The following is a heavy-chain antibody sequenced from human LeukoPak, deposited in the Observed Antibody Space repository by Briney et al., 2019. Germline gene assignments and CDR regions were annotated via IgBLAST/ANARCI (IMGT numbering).Heavy chain of an antibody. Sequence: GGSLRLSCAASGFTFSSYAMSWVRQAPGKGLEWVSAISGSGGSTCYADSVKGRFTISRDNSKNTLYLQMNSLRAEDTAVYYCAKDRGDGYNFFFDYWGQGTLVTVSS. CDR2: ISGSGGST. D-gene: IGHD5-24*01. V-gene: IGHV3-23*01. J-gene: IGHJ4*02. CDR1: GFTFSSYA. CDR3: AKDRGDGYNFFFDY.